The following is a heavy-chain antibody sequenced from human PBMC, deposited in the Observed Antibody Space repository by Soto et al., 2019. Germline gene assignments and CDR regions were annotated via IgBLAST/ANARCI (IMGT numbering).Heavy chain of an antibody. V-gene: IGHV3-7*01. D-gene: IGHD3-3*01. CDR2: IKQDGSEK. CDR3: ARRLLGWSWWFDP. Sequence: GGSLRLSCAASGFTFSSYWMSWVRQAPGKGLEWVANIKQDGSEKYYVDSVKGRFTISRDNAKNSLYLQMNSLRAEDTAVYYCARRLLGWSWWFDPWGQGTLVTVSS. J-gene: IGHJ5*02. CDR1: GFTFSSYW.